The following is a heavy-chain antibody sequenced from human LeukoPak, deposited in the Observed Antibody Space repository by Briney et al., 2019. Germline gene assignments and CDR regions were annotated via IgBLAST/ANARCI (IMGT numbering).Heavy chain of an antibody. J-gene: IGHJ4*02. CDR2: ISSNGGST. D-gene: IGHD3-10*01. V-gene: IGHV3-64*01. CDR1: GFTFSSYA. Sequence: LPGGSLRLSCAASGFTFSSYAMHWVRQAPGKGLEYVSAISSNGGSTYYANSVKGRFTISRDDAKNSLYLQMNSLRAEDTAVYYCARALWFGETFPAYWGQGTLVTVSS. CDR3: ARALWFGETFPAY.